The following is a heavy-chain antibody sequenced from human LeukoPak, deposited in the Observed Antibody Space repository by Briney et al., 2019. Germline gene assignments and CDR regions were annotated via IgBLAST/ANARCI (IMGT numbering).Heavy chain of an antibody. CDR1: GGSISSGDYY. D-gene: IGHD3-22*01. V-gene: IGHV4-31*03. CDR2: IYYSGST. J-gene: IGHJ3*02. Sequence: PSQTLSLTCTVSGGSISSGDYYGSWIRQHPGKGLEWIGYIYYSGSTYYNPSLKSRVTISVDTSKNQFSLKLSSVTAADTAVYYCARDRGTYYYDSSGYPADNAFDIWGQGTMVTVSS. CDR3: ARDRGTYYYDSSGYPADNAFDI.